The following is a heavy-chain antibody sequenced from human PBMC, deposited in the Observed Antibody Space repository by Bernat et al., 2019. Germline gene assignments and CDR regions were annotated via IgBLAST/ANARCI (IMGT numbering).Heavy chain of an antibody. CDR1: GFTFSSYA. D-gene: IGHD3-22*01. Sequence: QVQLVESGGGVVQPGRSLRLSCAASGFTFSSYAMHWVRQAPGKGLEWVAVISYDGSNKYYADSVKGRFTISRDNSKNTLYLQMNSLRAEDTAVYYCARDAVPHYYDSSGPLVGAFDIWGQGTMVTVSS. J-gene: IGHJ3*02. CDR3: ARDAVPHYYDSSGPLVGAFDI. CDR2: ISYDGSNK. V-gene: IGHV3-30-3*01.